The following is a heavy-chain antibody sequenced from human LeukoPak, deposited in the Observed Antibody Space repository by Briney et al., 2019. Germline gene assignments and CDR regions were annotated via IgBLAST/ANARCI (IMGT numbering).Heavy chain of an antibody. D-gene: IGHD3-10*01. CDR2: MNPNSGNT. Sequence: ASVKVSCKASGYTFTSYDINWVRQAAGQGLEWMGWMNPNSGNTGYAQKFQGRVTITRNTSISTAYMELRSLRSDDTAVYYCARDPGAGFGELSHFDYWGQGTLVTVSS. J-gene: IGHJ4*02. V-gene: IGHV1-8*03. CDR3: ARDPGAGFGELSHFDY. CDR1: GYTFTSYD.